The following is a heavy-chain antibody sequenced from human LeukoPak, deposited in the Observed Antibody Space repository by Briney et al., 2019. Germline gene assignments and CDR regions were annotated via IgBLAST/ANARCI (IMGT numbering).Heavy chain of an antibody. CDR1: GFTFSTYA. D-gene: IGHD3-10*01. CDR2: ISGSGIST. V-gene: IGHV3-23*01. J-gene: IGHJ5*02. Sequence: GGSLRLSCAASGFTFSTYAMSWVRQAPGKGLEWVSVISGSGISTYYADSVKGRFTISRDNSKNTLHLQMNSLRAEDTAVYYCAKGSMVRGFDPWGQGTLVTASS. CDR3: AKGSMVRGFDP.